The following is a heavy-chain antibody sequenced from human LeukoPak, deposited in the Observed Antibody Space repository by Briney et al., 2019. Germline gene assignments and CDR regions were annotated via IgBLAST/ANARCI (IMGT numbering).Heavy chain of an antibody. CDR1: GGSFSGYY. CDR3: ARGARSYDYVWGSYRPRFDY. J-gene: IGHJ4*02. D-gene: IGHD3-16*02. V-gene: IGHV4-34*01. Sequence: SETLSLTCAVYGGSFSGYYWGWIRQPPGKGLEWIGEINHSGSTNYNPSLKSRVTISVDTSKNQFSLKLSSVTAADTAVYYCARGARSYDYVWGSYRPRFDYWGQGTLVTVSS. CDR2: INHSGST.